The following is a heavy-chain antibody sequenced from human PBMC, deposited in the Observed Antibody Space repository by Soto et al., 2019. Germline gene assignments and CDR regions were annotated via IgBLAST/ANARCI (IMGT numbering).Heavy chain of an antibody. CDR2: ISGSSIYI. J-gene: IGHJ5*02. V-gene: IGHV3-21*04. CDR3: AREGALKPFSS. Sequence: PGGSLRLSCVASGFNFRSYSMNWVRQAPGKGLEWVSHISGSSIYIHYADSVRGRFTISRDNAKNSVYLQMDSLRVEDTAVYYCAREGALKPFSSWGQGALVTVSS. CDR1: GFNFRSYS.